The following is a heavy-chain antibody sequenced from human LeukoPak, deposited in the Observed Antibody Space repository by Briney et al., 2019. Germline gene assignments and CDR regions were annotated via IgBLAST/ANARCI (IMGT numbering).Heavy chain of an antibody. CDR1: GYTFTSYH. D-gene: IGHD2-2*01. Sequence: ASVKVSCKASGYTFTSYHMHWVRQAPGQGLEWMGIINPSGGSTSYAQKFQGRVTMTRDTSTSTVYMELSSLRSEDTAVYYCARDGDIVVVPAASLDYWGQGTLVTVSS. CDR3: ARDGDIVVVPAASLDY. CDR2: INPSGGST. V-gene: IGHV1-46*01. J-gene: IGHJ4*02.